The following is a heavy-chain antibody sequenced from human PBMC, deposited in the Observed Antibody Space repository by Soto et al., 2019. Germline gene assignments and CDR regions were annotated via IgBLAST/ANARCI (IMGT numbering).Heavy chain of an antibody. CDR3: AGDSLGYDILTGYYLYYYGMDV. Sequence: HPGGSLRLSCVASGFTFSSYAMHWVRQAPGKGLEWVAVISYDGSNKYYADSVKGRFTISRDNSKNTLYLQMNSLRAEDTTVYYCAGDSLGYDILTGYYLYYYGMDVWGQGTTVTVS. J-gene: IGHJ6*02. CDR1: GFTFSSYA. V-gene: IGHV3-30-3*01. D-gene: IGHD3-9*01. CDR2: ISYDGSNK.